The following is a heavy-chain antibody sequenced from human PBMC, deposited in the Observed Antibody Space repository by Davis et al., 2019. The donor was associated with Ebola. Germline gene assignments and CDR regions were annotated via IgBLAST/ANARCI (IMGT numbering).Heavy chain of an antibody. J-gene: IGHJ6*02. CDR2: IRSKANSYAT. D-gene: IGHD6-19*01. CDR3: TSPIAVAGANYYYYGMDV. V-gene: IGHV3-73*01. CDR1: GFTFSGSA. Sequence: GGSLRLSCAASGFTFSGSAMHWVRQASGKGLEWVGRIRSKANSYATAYAASVKGRFTISRDDSKNTAYLQMNSLKTEDTAVYYCTSPIAVAGANYYYYGMDVWGQGTTVTVSS.